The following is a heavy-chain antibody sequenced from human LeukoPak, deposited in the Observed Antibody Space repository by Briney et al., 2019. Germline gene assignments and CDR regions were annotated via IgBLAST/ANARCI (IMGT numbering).Heavy chain of an antibody. Sequence: PSETLSLTCTVSGGSLDSFYWSWIRQPPGKGLEYIGYINYSGTTNYDPSLKGRVTISVDMSKNQFSLKLISVTAADTAVYYCARDPPGKGALDFWGQGTLVTVSS. V-gene: IGHV4-59*01. D-gene: IGHD3-16*01. J-gene: IGHJ4*02. CDR3: ARDPPGKGALDF. CDR1: GGSLDSFY. CDR2: INYSGTT.